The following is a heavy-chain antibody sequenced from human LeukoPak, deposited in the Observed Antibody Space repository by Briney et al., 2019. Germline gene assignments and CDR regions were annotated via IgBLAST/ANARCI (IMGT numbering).Heavy chain of an antibody. J-gene: IGHJ4*02. V-gene: IGHV3-23*01. D-gene: IGHD6-13*01. Sequence: GGSQRLSCAASGFTFSSYAMSWVRQAPGKGLEWVSAISGSGGSTYYADSVKGRFTISRDNSKNTLYLQMNSLRAEDTAVYYCAKTTGIAAAGTIDYWGQGTLVTVSS. CDR2: ISGSGGST. CDR3: AKTTGIAAAGTIDY. CDR1: GFTFSSYA.